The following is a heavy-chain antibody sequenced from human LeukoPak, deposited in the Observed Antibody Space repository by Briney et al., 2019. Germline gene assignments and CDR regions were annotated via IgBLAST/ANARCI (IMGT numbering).Heavy chain of an antibody. Sequence: GGSLQISCKGSGCSFTSYWIGWVRQQPGEGLVWMGIIYPGDSDTRYSPSFQGQVTISADKSNSTAYLQWSSLKASDTAMYYCARQLGGYYYGSGSISNWFDPWGQGTLVTVSS. CDR1: GCSFTSYW. CDR2: IYPGDSDT. V-gene: IGHV5-51*01. D-gene: IGHD3-10*01. J-gene: IGHJ5*02. CDR3: ARQLGGYYYGSGSISNWFDP.